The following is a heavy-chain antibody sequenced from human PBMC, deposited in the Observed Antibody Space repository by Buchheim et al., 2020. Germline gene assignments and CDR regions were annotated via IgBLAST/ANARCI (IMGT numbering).Heavy chain of an antibody. D-gene: IGHD5-12*01. V-gene: IGHV4-61*02. Sequence: QVQLQESGPGLVKPSQTLSLSCTVSGGSISSGNYYWHWIRRPAGKGLEWIGRISTTGNTNYNPSLKSRLTTSVDSSKNQFSLRLTSVTAADTAVYYCARSGFDYYFDFWGQGTL. CDR3: ARSGFDYYFDF. CDR2: ISTTGNT. J-gene: IGHJ4*02. CDR1: GGSISSGNYY.